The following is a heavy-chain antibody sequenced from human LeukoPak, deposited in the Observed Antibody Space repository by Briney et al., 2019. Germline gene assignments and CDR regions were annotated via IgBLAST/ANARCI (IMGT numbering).Heavy chain of an antibody. CDR3: ARDTARITIFGVAKYMDV. CDR1: GYTFTGYY. D-gene: IGHD3-3*01. V-gene: IGHV1-2*02. Sequence: GASVKVSCKASGYTFTGYYMHWVRQAPGQGLEWMGWINPNSGGTNYAQKFQGRVTMTRDTSISTAYMELSRLRSDDTAVYYCARDTARITIFGVAKYMDVWGKGTTATVSS. CDR2: INPNSGGT. J-gene: IGHJ6*03.